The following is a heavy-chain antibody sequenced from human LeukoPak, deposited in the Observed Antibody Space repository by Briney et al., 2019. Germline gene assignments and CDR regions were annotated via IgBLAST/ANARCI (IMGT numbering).Heavy chain of an antibody. CDR1: GGSISSYY. CDR3: AIDQHSSSWAPMDV. CDR2: IYTSGST. D-gene: IGHD6-13*01. V-gene: IGHV4-4*07. J-gene: IGHJ6*03. Sequence: PSETLSLTCTVSGGSISSYYWSWIRPPAGKGLEWIGRIYTSGSTNYNPSLKSRVTKSVDTSKNQFSLKLSSVTAADTAVYCCAIDQHSSSWAPMDVWGKGTTVTVSS.